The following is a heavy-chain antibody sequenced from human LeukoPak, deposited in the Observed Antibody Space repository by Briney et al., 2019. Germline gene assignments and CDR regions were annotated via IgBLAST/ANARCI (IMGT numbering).Heavy chain of an antibody. Sequence: GGSLRLSCAASGFTFDDYAMHWVRQAPGKGLEWVSLISWDGGSTYYADSVKGRFTISRDNSKNSLYLQMNSLRAEDTALYYCAKDIGRFGPVAVAGTGGRLFDYWGQGTLVTVTS. D-gene: IGHD6-19*01. J-gene: IGHJ4*02. CDR3: AKDIGRFGPVAVAGTGGRLFDY. CDR2: ISWDGGST. V-gene: IGHV3-43D*03. CDR1: GFTFDDYA.